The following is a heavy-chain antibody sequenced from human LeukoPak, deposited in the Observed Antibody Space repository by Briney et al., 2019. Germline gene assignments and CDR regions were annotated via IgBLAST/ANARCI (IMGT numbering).Heavy chain of an antibody. D-gene: IGHD3-16*01. J-gene: IGHJ5*02. CDR2: IYYSGST. V-gene: IGHV4-59*08. Sequence: SETLSLTCTVSGGSLSSYYWSWIRQPPGKGLEWIGYIYYSGSTNYNPSLKSRVTISVDTSKNQFSLKLSSVTAADTAVYYCARQDYDYVWGSYLNWFDPWGQGTLVTVSS. CDR3: ARQDYDYVWGSYLNWFDP. CDR1: GGSLSSYY.